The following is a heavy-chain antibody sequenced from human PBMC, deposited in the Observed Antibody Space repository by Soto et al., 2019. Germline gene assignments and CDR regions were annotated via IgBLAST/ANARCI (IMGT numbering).Heavy chain of an antibody. CDR2: ISGSGGST. CDR3: AKVPLVRGWYGNAFDI. D-gene: IGHD6-19*01. CDR1: GFTFSSYE. V-gene: IGHV3-23*01. J-gene: IGHJ3*02. Sequence: GGSLRLSCAASGFTFSSYEMNWVRQAPGKGLEWVSAISGSGGSTYYADSVKGRFTISRDNSKNTLYLQMNSLRAEDTAVYYCAKVPLVRGWYGNAFDIWGQGTMVTVSS.